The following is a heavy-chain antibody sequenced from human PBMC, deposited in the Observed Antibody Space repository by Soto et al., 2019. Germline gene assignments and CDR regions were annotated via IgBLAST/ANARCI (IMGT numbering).Heavy chain of an antibody. Sequence: GGSLRLSCAASGFTFSSYGMHWVRQAPGKGLEWVAVISYDGSNKYYADSVKGRFTISRDNSKNTLYLQMGSLRAEDMAVYYCARDIRLRYFDWACMDVWGQGTTVTVSS. CDR3: ARDIRLRYFDWACMDV. J-gene: IGHJ6*02. D-gene: IGHD3-9*01. CDR2: ISYDGSNK. CDR1: GFTFSSYG. V-gene: IGHV3-30*03.